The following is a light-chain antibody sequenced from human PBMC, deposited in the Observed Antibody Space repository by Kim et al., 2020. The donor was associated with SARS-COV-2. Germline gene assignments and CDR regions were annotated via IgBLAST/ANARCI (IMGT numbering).Light chain of an antibody. V-gene: IGKV3-20*01. CDR1: QSVSSSY. Sequence: EIVLTQSPGTLSLSPGERATLSCRASQSVSSSYLAWYQQKPGQAPRLLIYGASSRATGIPDSFSGSGSGTDFTLTISRLEPEDFAVYYCQQYGSSPPVTFGGGTKVDIK. CDR3: QQYGSSPPVT. J-gene: IGKJ4*01. CDR2: GAS.